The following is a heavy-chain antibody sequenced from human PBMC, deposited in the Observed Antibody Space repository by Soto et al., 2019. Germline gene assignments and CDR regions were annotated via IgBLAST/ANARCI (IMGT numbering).Heavy chain of an antibody. J-gene: IGHJ4*02. V-gene: IGHV3-7*01. Sequence: EVQLVESGGGLVQPGGSLRLSCAASGFTFSSYWMSWVRQAPGKGLEWVANIKQDGSEKYYVDSVKGRFTISRDNAKNSLDLKMNSLRSEVTAVYYCARDHVVRVVIRSLGRPRHPRFDYWGQGTLVTVS. CDR3: ARDHVVRVVIRSLGRPRHPRFDY. CDR1: GFTFSSYW. CDR2: IKQDGSEK. D-gene: IGHD3-10*01.